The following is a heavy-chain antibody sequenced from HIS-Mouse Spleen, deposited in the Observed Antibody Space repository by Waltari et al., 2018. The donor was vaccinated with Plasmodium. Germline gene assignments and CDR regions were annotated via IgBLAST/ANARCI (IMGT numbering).Heavy chain of an antibody. D-gene: IGHD2-2*01. CDR2: IYWDDDK. Sequence: QITLKESGPTLVKPTQTLTLTCTFSGFSLSTRGVGVGWIRQPPEKALEWLALIYWDDDKRYSPSLKSRLTITKDTSKNQVVLTMTNMDPVDTATYYCAHRPDCSSTSCYGGFDYWGQGTLVTVSS. CDR1: GFSLSTRGVG. CDR3: AHRPDCSSTSCYGGFDY. V-gene: IGHV2-5*02. J-gene: IGHJ4*02.